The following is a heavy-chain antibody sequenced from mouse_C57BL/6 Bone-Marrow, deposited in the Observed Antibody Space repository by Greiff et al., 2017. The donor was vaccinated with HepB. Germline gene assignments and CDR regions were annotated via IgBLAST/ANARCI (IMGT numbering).Heavy chain of an antibody. CDR1: GFTFSDYG. D-gene: IGHD1-1*01. CDR3: AQYYYGSSAGFAY. Sequence: EVQRVESGGGLVKPGGSLKLSCAASGFTFSDYGMHWVRQAPEKGLEWVADISSGSGTIYYADTVKGRFTITRDNAKNTLFLQMTSLRAEDTAMYYCAQYYYGSSAGFAYWGQGTLVTVSA. CDR2: ISSGSGTI. J-gene: IGHJ3*01. V-gene: IGHV5-17*01.